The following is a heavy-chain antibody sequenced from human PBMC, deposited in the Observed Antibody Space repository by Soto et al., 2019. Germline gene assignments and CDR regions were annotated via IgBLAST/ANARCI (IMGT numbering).Heavy chain of an antibody. CDR3: ARDRGYCSSTSCHNWFDP. CDR2: IYYSGST. Sequence: PSETLSLTCTVSGGSISSYYWSWIRQPPGKGLEWIGYIYYSGSTNYNPSLKSRVTISVDTSKNQFSLKLSSVTAADTAVYYCARDRGYCSSTSCHNWFDPWGQGTLVTVS. CDR1: GGSISSYY. D-gene: IGHD2-2*01. V-gene: IGHV4-59*01. J-gene: IGHJ5*02.